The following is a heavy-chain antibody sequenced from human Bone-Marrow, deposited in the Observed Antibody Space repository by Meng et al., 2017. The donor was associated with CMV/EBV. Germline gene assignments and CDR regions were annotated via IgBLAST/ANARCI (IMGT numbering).Heavy chain of an antibody. CDR1: GGTFSSYA. V-gene: IGHV1-69*10. D-gene: IGHD2/OR15-2a*01. CDR3: ARGYVNIRFDY. CDR2: IIPILGIA. Sequence: SVKVSCKASGGTFSSYAISWVRQAPGQGLEWMGGIIPILGIANYAQKFQGRVTITADKSTSTAYMELSSLRSEDTAVYYCARGYVNIRFDYWGHGTLVTVSS. J-gene: IGHJ4*01.